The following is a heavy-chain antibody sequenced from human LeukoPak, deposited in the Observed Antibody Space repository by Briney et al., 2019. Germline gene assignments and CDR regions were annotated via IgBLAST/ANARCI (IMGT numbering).Heavy chain of an antibody. CDR2: ISSRGDST. Sequence: GGSMRLSCAASGFTFSYSYMNWIRQAPGNGPEWVSSISSRGDSTNYADSVKGRFTISRDNAKNSLYLQMNSLRAEDTAVYYCPRESSGTYYLKQWGQGTLVTVYS. J-gene: IGHJ4*02. CDR3: PRESSGTYYLKQ. CDR1: GFTFSYSY. D-gene: IGHD1-26*01. V-gene: IGHV3-11*05.